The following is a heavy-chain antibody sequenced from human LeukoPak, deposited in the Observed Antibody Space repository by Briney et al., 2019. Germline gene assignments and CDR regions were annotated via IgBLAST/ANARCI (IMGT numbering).Heavy chain of an antibody. Sequence: ASVKVSCKVSGYTLTELSMHWVRQAPGKGLEWMGGFDPEDGETIYAQKFQGRVTMTEDTSTDTAYMELSSLRSEATAVYFCATGYCSNLYFDYWGQGTLVTVSS. CDR3: ATGYCSNLYFDY. D-gene: IGHD6-13*01. V-gene: IGHV1-24*01. CDR1: GYTLTELS. J-gene: IGHJ4*02. CDR2: FDPEDGET.